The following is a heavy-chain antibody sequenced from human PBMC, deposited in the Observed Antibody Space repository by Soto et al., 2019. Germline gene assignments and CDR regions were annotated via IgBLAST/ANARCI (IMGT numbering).Heavy chain of an antibody. J-gene: IGHJ5*01. CDR1: GFTFNTYA. CDR2: ISADGGDK. Sequence: PGGSLRLSCTGSGFTFNTYALHWVRQAPGKGLEWVAVISADGGDKNYADSVKGRFTISRENSKNTMSLEMDSLHAGDTAIYYCAKEGYSSGNYALYFDFWGQGTQVTVSS. V-gene: IGHV3-30*18. D-gene: IGHD3-22*01. CDR3: AKEGYSSGNYALYFDF.